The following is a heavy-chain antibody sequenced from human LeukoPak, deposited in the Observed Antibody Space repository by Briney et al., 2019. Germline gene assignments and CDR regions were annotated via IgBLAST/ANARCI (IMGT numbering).Heavy chain of an antibody. D-gene: IGHD5-24*01. CDR3: ARGWLQSRSWFDP. CDR1: GGSISSYY. Sequence: SETLSLTCTVSGGSISSYYWSWIRQPPGKGLEWIGYIYYSGSTNYNPSLKSRVTISVDTSKNQFSLKLSSVTAADTAVYYCARGWLQSRSWFDPWGQGTLVTVSS. J-gene: IGHJ5*02. CDR2: IYYSGST. V-gene: IGHV4-59*01.